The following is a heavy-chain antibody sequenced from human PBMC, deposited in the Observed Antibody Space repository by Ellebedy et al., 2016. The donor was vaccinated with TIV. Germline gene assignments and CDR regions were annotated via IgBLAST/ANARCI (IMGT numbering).Heavy chain of an antibody. J-gene: IGHJ4*02. CDR2: ISLNNGNI. Sequence: AASVKVSCKASGYTFTNYGIAWVRQAPGQGPEWVGWISLNNGNIIYAQNFQGRVTMTTDTSTSTAYMELRSLRSDDTAVYYCARDRDYGDYYSVRFDYWGQGTLVTVSS. CDR3: ARDRDYGDYYSVRFDY. D-gene: IGHD4-17*01. V-gene: IGHV1-18*01. CDR1: GYTFTNYG.